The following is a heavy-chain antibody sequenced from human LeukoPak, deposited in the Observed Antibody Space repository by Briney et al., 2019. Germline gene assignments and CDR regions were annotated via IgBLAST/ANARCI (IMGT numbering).Heavy chain of an antibody. CDR1: GFTFRSYA. CDR2: ISGGGDMT. D-gene: IGHD2-2*01. V-gene: IGHV3-23*01. CDR3: ARGYCTSTNCNNWFDP. Sequence: GGSLRLSCAASGFTFRSYAMSWVRQGPGEGLEWVSAISGGGDMTHYTDSVKGRFTISRDNSRNVLYLQMNSLRADDAAIYYCARGYCTSTNCNNWFDPWGQGALVTVSS. J-gene: IGHJ5*02.